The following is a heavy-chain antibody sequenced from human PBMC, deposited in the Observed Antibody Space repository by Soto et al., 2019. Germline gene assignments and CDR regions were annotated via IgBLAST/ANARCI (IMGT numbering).Heavy chain of an antibody. CDR1: GFTFSSYA. J-gene: IGHJ5*02. V-gene: IGHV3-23*01. CDR2: ISGSGGST. D-gene: IGHD1-7*01. Sequence: GGSLRLSCAASGFTFSSYAMSWVRQAPGKGLEWVSAISGSGGSTYYADSVKGRFTISRDNSKNTLYLQMNSLRAEDTAVYYSAKSKWYNWNYPHPVDNWFDPWGQGTLVTVSS. CDR3: AKSKWYNWNYPHPVDNWFDP.